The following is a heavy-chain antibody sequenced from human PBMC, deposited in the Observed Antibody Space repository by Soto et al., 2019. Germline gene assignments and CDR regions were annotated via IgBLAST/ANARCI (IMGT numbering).Heavy chain of an antibody. V-gene: IGHV1-18*01. CDR1: GYTFTSYG. CDR2: ISAYNGNT. Sequence: ASVKVSCKASGYTFTSYGISWVRQAPGQGLEWMGWISAYNGNTKYAQKFQGRVTITRDTSASTAYMELSSLRSEDTAVYYCARAGFGFWSGYPSPYDYWGQGTLVTVSS. CDR3: ARAGFGFWSGYPSPYDY. J-gene: IGHJ4*02. D-gene: IGHD3-3*01.